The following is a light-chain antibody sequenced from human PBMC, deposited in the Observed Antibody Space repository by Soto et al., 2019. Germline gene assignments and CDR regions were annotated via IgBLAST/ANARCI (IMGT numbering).Light chain of an antibody. CDR1: QRVSSSY. J-gene: IGKJ2*01. CDR3: QQYGSSPHT. CDR2: DAC. V-gene: IGKV3-20*01. Sequence: EIVLTQSPGTLSLSPGERATLSCRASQRVSSSYLAWYEQKPGQAPRLLIYDACSRATGIPDRFSGSGYETDFTLTISRLEPEDFAVYFCQQYGSSPHTFGQGTKLEIK.